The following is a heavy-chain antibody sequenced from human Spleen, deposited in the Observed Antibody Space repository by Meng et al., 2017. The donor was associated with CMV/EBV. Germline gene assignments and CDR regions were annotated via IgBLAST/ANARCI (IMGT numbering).Heavy chain of an antibody. D-gene: IGHD3-3*01. Sequence: GESLKISCAASGFTFSSYVMIWVRQAPGKGLEWVSAISGSGGSTYYADSVKGRFTISRDNSKNTLYLQMNSLRAEDTAVYYCAKDSSYEFWSGSPDVWGQGTTVTVSS. CDR1: GFTFSSYV. CDR3: AKDSSYEFWSGSPDV. CDR2: ISGSGGST. J-gene: IGHJ6*02. V-gene: IGHV3-23*01.